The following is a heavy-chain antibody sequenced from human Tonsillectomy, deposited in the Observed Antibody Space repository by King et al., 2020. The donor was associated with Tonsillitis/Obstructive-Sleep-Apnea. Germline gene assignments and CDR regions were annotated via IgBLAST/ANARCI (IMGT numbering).Heavy chain of an antibody. CDR3: SRWGDCRRFDY. CDR1: GFTFSSYG. Sequence: VQLVESGGGVVQPGRSLRLSCAASGFTFSSYGMNWVRQAPGKGLEWVAVIWYDGSNKYYVDSVKGRFTISRDNSKNMLWLQMNSLRAEDTGVYYWSRWGDCRRFDYWGQGPLVTVSS. CDR2: IWYDGSNK. D-gene: IGHD3-16*01. V-gene: IGHV3-33*01. J-gene: IGHJ4*02.